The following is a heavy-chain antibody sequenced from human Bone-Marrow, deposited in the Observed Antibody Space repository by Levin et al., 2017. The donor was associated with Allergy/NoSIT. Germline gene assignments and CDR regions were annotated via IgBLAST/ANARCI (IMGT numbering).Heavy chain of an antibody. D-gene: IGHD1-26*01. J-gene: IGHJ4*02. CDR3: ATFVAGRSDY. Sequence: SETLSLTCSVSGGSITSGDYYWTWIRQPPGTGLEWIVYIYYSGTTSSNPSLKSRVTIPVDTSQNQFSLQLHSLTAANTAVYYCATFVAGRSDYWGQGTPITGSS. V-gene: IGHV4-30-4*01. CDR1: GGSITSGDYY. CDR2: IYYSGTT.